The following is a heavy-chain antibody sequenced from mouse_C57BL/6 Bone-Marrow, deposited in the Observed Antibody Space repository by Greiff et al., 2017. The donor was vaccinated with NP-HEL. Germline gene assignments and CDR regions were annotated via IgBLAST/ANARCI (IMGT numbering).Heavy chain of an antibody. J-gene: IGHJ3*01. V-gene: IGHV10-1*01. Sequence: EVQVVESGGGLVQPKGSLKLSCAASGFSFNTYAMNWVRQAPGKGLEWVARIRSKSNNYATYYADSVKDRFTISRDDSESMLYLQMNNLKTEDTAMYYCVRQSGKAWFAYWGQGTLVTVSA. CDR2: IRSKSNNYAT. CDR3: VRQSGKAWFAY. CDR1: GFSFNTYA. D-gene: IGHD1-3*01.